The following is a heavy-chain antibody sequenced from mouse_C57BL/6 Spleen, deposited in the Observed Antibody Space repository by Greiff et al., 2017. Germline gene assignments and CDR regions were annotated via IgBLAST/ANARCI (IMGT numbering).Heavy chain of an antibody. J-gene: IGHJ1*03. V-gene: IGHV1-76*01. CDR1: GYTFTDYY. D-gene: IGHD1-1*01. CDR3: ARGDTTVPFYWYFDV. CDR2: IYPGSGNT. Sequence: LVESGAELVRPGASVKLSCKASGYTFTDYYINWVKQRPGQGLEWIARIYPGSGNTYYNEKFKGKATLTAEKSSSTAYMQLSSLTSEDSAVYFCARGDTTVPFYWYFDVWGTGTTVTVSS.